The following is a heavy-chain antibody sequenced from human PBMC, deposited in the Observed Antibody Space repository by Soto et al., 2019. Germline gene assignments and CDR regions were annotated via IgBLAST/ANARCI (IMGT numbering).Heavy chain of an antibody. J-gene: IGHJ4*02. Sequence: PSETLSLTCTVSCGSISSGQNFWNWIRQSPGKGLEWIGYIHHSGSTYYNPSLKSRLTISVDTSKNQISLKLNSVTAADTAVYYCARDTGTYPYYFDSWGQGTLVTV. CDR2: IHHSGST. CDR1: CGSISSGQNF. V-gene: IGHV4-30-4*01. CDR3: ARDTGTYPYYFDS. D-gene: IGHD1-26*01.